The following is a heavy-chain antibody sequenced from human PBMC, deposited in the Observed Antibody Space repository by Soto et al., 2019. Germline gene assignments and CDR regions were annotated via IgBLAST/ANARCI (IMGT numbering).Heavy chain of an antibody. CDR3: ARGGLRKKYNWFDP. Sequence: ASETLSLTCTFSNDSISTYYWTWIRQPPGKGLEWIGVIYYSGSTNYNPSLKSRVTISVDTSKNQFSLKLSSVTAADTAVYYCARGGLRKKYNWFDPWGQGTLVTVSS. V-gene: IGHV4-59*12. CDR2: IYYSGST. J-gene: IGHJ5*02. CDR1: NDSISTYY. D-gene: IGHD5-12*01.